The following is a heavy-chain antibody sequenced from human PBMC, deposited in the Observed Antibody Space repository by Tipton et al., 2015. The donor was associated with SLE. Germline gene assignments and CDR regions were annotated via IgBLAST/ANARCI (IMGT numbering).Heavy chain of an antibody. V-gene: IGHV4-39*07. J-gene: IGHJ4*02. CDR2: IYYSGST. CDR3: ARTVLVVYAHFDY. Sequence: LRLSCTVSGGSISSSSYYWGWIRQPPGKGLEWFGSIYYSGSTYYNPSLKSRVTISVNTSKNQFYLKLSSVTAADTAVYYCARTVLVVYAHFDYWGQGTLVTVSS. CDR1: GGSISSSSYY. D-gene: IGHD2-8*02.